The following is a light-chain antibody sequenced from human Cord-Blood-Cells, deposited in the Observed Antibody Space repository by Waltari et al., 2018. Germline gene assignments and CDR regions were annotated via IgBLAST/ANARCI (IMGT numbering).Light chain of an antibody. CDR1: SSNIGSNY. CDR2: RNN. Sequence: QSVLTQPPSASGTPGQRVSISCSGSSSNIGSNYVYWYQQLPGTAPKLLIYRNNPRPSGVPDRFSGSKSGTSSSLAISGLRSEDEADYYCAAWDDSLSAVFGGGTKLTVL. CDR3: AAWDDSLSAV. J-gene: IGLJ2*01. V-gene: IGLV1-47*01.